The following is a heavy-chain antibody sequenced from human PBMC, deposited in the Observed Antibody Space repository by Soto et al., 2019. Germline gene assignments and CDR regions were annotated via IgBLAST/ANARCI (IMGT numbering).Heavy chain of an antibody. J-gene: IGHJ4*02. CDR2: IIPIFDTT. D-gene: IGHD3-16*01. CDR1: EGTFSNYA. V-gene: IGHV1-69*06. CDR3: ANLSVDRLWAGSLDS. Sequence: QVRLVQSGAEVQKPGSSVKVSCKASEGTFSNYAITWVRQAPGQGLEWMGGIIPIFDTTKYVQKFRGRITITADKSTGTASLELRSLRSADTAVYYCANLSVDRLWAGSLDSWGQGTLVTVSS.